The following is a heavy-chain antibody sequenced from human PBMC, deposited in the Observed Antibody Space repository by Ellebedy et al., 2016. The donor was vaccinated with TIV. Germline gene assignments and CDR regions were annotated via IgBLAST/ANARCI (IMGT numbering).Heavy chain of an antibody. CDR1: GASISSGPYY. CDR2: IYSGGST. Sequence: SETLSLXCTVSGASISSGPYYWNWIRQHPGKGLEWIGYIYSGGSTYYSPSLKSRVTISLDTSKNQFSLKLTSVTAADTAVYCCARGIEQWLTYWGQGTLVTVSS. D-gene: IGHD6-19*01. V-gene: IGHV4-31*03. CDR3: ARGIEQWLTY. J-gene: IGHJ4*02.